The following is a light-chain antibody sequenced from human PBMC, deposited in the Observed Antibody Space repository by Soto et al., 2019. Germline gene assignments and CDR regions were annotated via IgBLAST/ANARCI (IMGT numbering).Light chain of an antibody. J-gene: IGKJ1*01. Sequence: DIVMTQSSDSLAVSLGERATINCKSSQSVAYTSKKKTYLAWYQQKAGQPPKLLLYWSSTRASGVPDRFSGSGSGTDFTLTISSLQAEDVAVYYCQQYYSPLWTFGQGTKVDIK. V-gene: IGKV4-1*01. CDR3: QQYYSPLWT. CDR1: QSVAYTSKKKTY. CDR2: WSS.